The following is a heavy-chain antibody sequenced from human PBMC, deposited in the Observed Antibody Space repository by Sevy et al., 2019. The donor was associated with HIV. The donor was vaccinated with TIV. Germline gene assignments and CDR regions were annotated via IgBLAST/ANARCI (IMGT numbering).Heavy chain of an antibody. CDR2: FDPEDGET. V-gene: IGHV1-24*01. CDR1: GYTLTELS. CDR3: ATAREYYEDSSGYLDY. J-gene: IGHJ4*02. Sequence: ASVKVSCKVSGYTLTELSMHWVRQAPGKGLEWMVRFDPEDGETIFAQKFQGRVTMTEDTSTDTAYMELSSLRSEDTAVYYCATAREYYEDSSGYLDYWGQGTLVTVSS. D-gene: IGHD3-22*01.